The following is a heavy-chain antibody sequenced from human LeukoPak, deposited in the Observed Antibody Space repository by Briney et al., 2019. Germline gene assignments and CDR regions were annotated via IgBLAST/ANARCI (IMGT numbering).Heavy chain of an antibody. V-gene: IGHV4-34*01. J-gene: IGHJ6*02. CDR2: INHSGST. CDR1: GGSFSGYY. Sequence: PSETLSLTCAVYGGSFSGYYWSRIRQPPGKGLEWIGEINHSGSTNYNPSLKSRVTISVDTSKNQFSLKLSSVTAADTAVYYCARGGAAAFYYYYYYGMDVWGQGTTVTVSS. CDR3: ARGGAAAFYYYYYYGMDV. D-gene: IGHD6-13*01.